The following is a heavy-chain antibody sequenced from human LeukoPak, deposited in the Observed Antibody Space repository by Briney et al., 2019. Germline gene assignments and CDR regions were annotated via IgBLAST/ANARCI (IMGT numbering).Heavy chain of an antibody. CDR2: VSSSTGKT. D-gene: IGHD2-2*01. CDR3: VRLPLGYCSSTSCLD. V-gene: IGHV1-18*01. CDR1: CYHFNTYG. Sequence: GGSVKGSFQASCYHFNTYGISWGRPAPGPGLEWRGWVSSSTGKTKYAQKLQDRVTMTTDTSTSTAYLYLRNLRSDDTAVYYCVRLPLGYCSSTSCLDWGQGTLVTVSS. J-gene: IGHJ4*02.